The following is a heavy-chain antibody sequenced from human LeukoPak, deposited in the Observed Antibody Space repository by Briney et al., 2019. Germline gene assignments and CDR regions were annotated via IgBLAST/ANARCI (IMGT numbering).Heavy chain of an antibody. D-gene: IGHD4-17*01. CDR1: GVSISSAGY. V-gene: IGHV4-31*03. J-gene: IGHJ3*02. Sequence: PSETLSLTCTVSGVSISSAGYWSWIRQYPGKGLEWIGYIYFSGSTYYNPSLKGRVTISVDTSKNHFSLKLSSVTAADTAVYYCARVPPDYGDYVRAFDIWGQGTKVTVSS. CDR3: ARVPPDYGDYVRAFDI. CDR2: IYFSGST.